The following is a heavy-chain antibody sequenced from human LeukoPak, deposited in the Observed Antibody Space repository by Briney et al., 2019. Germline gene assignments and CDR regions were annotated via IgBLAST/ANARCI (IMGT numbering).Heavy chain of an antibody. V-gene: IGHV3-33*01. D-gene: IGHD1-26*01. CDR1: GFTFSSYG. Sequence: GGSLRLSCAASGFTFSSYGMHWVRQAPGKGLEWVAVIWYDGSNKYYADSVKGRFTISRDNSKNTLYLQMNSLRAEDTAVYYCARDRPRSGSRSDAFDIWGQGTMVTVSS. J-gene: IGHJ3*02. CDR2: IWYDGSNK. CDR3: ARDRPRSGSRSDAFDI.